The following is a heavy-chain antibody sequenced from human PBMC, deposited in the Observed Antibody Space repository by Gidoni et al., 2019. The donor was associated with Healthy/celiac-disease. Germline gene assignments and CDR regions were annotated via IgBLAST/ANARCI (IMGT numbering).Heavy chain of an antibody. CDR3: AKGERVRGAPDY. CDR2: ISYDGSNK. Sequence: QVQLVESGGGVVQPGRSLRLSCAASGFTFSSYGMHWVRQAPGKGLEWVAVISYDGSNKYYADSGKGRFTISRDNSKNTMYLQMNSLRAEDTAVYYCAKGERVRGAPDYWGQGTLVTVSS. CDR1: GFTFSSYG. V-gene: IGHV3-30*18. J-gene: IGHJ4*02. D-gene: IGHD3-10*01.